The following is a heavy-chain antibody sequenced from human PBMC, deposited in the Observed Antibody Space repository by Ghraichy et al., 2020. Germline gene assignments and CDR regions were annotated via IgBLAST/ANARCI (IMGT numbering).Heavy chain of an antibody. D-gene: IGHD3-16*01. CDR2: IDWDDDK. Sequence: SGPTLVKPTETLTLTCTVSGFSLATIEMRVNWIRQPPGKALEWLARIDWDDDKFYSPSLRSRLTISKDTSRNLVFLTLTNVDPEDAATYFCARGGGYNPFDYWGTGILVTVSA. CDR1: GFSLATIEMR. J-gene: IGHJ4*02. V-gene: IGHV2-70*04. CDR3: ARGGGYNPFDY.